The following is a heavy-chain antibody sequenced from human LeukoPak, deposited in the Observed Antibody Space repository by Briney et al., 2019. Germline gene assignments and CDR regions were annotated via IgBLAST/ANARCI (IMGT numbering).Heavy chain of an antibody. Sequence: GGSLRLSCAASGFTFDDYNMHWVRQAPGKGLEWVSLITWNGDSTYYADSVGGRFTISRDNSKNSLYLQMNSLRTEDTALYYCAKDKWLRGYYYYYMDVWGKGTTVTVSS. D-gene: IGHD5-12*01. V-gene: IGHV3-43*01. J-gene: IGHJ6*03. CDR2: ITWNGDST. CDR1: GFTFDDYN. CDR3: AKDKWLRGYYYYYMDV.